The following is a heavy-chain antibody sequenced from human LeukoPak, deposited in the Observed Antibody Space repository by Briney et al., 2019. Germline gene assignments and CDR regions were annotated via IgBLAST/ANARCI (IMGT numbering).Heavy chain of an antibody. D-gene: IGHD6-13*01. CDR2: IYHSGST. CDR1: GYSISSGYY. Sequence: SETLSLTCTVSGYSISSGYYWGWIRQPPGKGLEWIGSIYHSGSTYYNPSLKSRVTISVDTSKNQFSLKLSSVTAADTAVYYCARLVVSSWYHEVLLGRDYWGQGTLVTVSS. V-gene: IGHV4-38-2*02. CDR3: ARLVVSSWYHEVLLGRDY. J-gene: IGHJ4*02.